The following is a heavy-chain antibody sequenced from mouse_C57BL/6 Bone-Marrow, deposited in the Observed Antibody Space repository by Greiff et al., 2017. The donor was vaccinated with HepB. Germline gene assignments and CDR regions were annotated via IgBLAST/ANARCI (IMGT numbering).Heavy chain of an antibody. CDR2: ISSGSSTI. Sequence: EVKLMESGGGLVKPGGSLKLSCAASGFTFSDYGMHWVRQAPEKGLEWVAYISSGSSTIYYADTVKGRFTISSDNAKNTLFLQMTSLRSEDTAMYYCARSYYYGRGYFDYWGQGTTLTVSS. CDR3: ARSYYYGRGYFDY. J-gene: IGHJ2*01. CDR1: GFTFSDYG. V-gene: IGHV5-17*01. D-gene: IGHD1-1*01.